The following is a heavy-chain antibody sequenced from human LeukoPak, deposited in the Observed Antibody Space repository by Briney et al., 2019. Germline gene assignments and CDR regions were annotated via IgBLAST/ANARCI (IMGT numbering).Heavy chain of an antibody. CDR2: ISSSGSTI. J-gene: IGHJ4*02. D-gene: IGHD6-19*01. CDR3: ARELTVAGTLIDY. Sequence: GGSLRLSCAASGFTFSSYEMNWVRQAPGKGLEWGSYISSSGSTIYYADSVKGRFTISRDNAKNSLYLQMNSLRAEDTAVYYCARELTVAGTLIDYWGQGTLVTVSS. V-gene: IGHV3-48*03. CDR1: GFTFSSYE.